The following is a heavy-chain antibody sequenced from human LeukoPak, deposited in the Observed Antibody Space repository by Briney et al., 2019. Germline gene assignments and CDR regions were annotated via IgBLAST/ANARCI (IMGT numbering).Heavy chain of an antibody. CDR1: GGSISSYY. CDR3: ARDPTYYDSSGYQSHAFDI. J-gene: IGHJ3*02. V-gene: IGHV4-59*01. D-gene: IGHD3-22*01. Sequence: PSETLSLTCTVSGGSISSYYWSWIRQLPGKGLEWIGYIYYSGSTNYNPSLKSRVTISVDTSKNQFSLKLSSVTAADTAVYYCARDPTYYDSSGYQSHAFDIWGQGTMVTISS. CDR2: IYYSGST.